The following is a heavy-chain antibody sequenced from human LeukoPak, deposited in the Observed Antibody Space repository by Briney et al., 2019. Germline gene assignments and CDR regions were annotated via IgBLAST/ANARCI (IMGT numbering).Heavy chain of an antibody. Sequence: ASVKVSCXASGYTFTAQYMHWVRQARGQGLEWMGWINPNNGDTKYAQSFLGRVTMTRDTSTTTAYMELSSLRSDDTAVYFCASYPRSIPTPPFDYWGQGTLVTVSS. D-gene: IGHD2-21*01. J-gene: IGHJ4*02. CDR2: INPNNGDT. V-gene: IGHV1-2*02. CDR1: GYTFTAQY. CDR3: ASYPRSIPTPPFDY.